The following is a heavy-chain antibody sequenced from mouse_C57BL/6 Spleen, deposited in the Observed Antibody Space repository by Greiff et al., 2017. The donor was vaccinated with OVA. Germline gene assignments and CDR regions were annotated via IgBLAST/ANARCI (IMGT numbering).Heavy chain of an antibody. Sequence: EVQGVESGGGLVQPGGSMKLSCAASGFTFSDAWMDWVRQSPEKGLEWVAEIRNTANNPESYYAESVKGRFTISRDESKSSVYLQMNSLRAEDTGIYDCALSLYYCGSRYFDVWGTGTTVTVSS. CDR3: ALSLYYCGSRYFDV. J-gene: IGHJ1*03. CDR2: IRNTANNPES. V-gene: IGHV6-6*01. D-gene: IGHD1-1*01. CDR1: GFTFSDAW.